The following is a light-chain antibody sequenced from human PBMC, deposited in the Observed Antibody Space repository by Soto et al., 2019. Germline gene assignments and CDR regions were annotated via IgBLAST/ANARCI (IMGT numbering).Light chain of an antibody. CDR1: QVIRND. CDR3: LHDHNYPWT. Sequence: AIQMTQSPSSLSASVVYRVTITCRASQVIRNDLGWYQQKPGKAPKLLIYGASNLQSGVPSRFSGSGSGTDFTLTITSLQPEDFATYYCLHDHNYPWTFGQGTKVDIK. CDR2: GAS. V-gene: IGKV1-6*01. J-gene: IGKJ1*01.